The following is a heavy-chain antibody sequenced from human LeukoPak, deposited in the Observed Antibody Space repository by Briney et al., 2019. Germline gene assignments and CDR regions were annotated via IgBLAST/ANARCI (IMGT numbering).Heavy chain of an antibody. Sequence: GGSLRLSCAASGFTISSYAMSWVRQAPGKGLEWVSAISGSGGSTYYADSVKGRFTISRDNSKNTLYLQMNSLRAEDTAVYYCAKEGLNYYDSSGYPSDYWGQGTLVTVSS. V-gene: IGHV3-23*01. CDR3: AKEGLNYYDSSGYPSDY. CDR2: ISGSGGST. J-gene: IGHJ4*02. D-gene: IGHD3-22*01. CDR1: GFTISSYA.